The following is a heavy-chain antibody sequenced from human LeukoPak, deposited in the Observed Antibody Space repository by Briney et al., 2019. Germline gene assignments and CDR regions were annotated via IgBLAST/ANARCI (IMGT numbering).Heavy chain of an antibody. CDR1: GGSFSGYY. V-gene: IGHV4-34*01. J-gene: IGHJ3*02. Sequence: SETLSLTCAVYGGSFSGYYWSWIRQPPGKGLEWIGEINHSGSTNYNPSLKSRVTISVDTSKNQFSLKQSSVTAADTAVYYCARLRWASDAFDIWGQGTMVTVSS. CDR3: ARLRWASDAFDI. D-gene: IGHD3-16*01. CDR2: INHSGST.